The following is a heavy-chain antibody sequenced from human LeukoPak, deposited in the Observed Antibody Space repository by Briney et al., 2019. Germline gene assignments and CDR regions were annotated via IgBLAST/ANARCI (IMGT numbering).Heavy chain of an antibody. D-gene: IGHD2-8*02. V-gene: IGHV4-59*12. Sequence: PSETLSLTCTVSGGSIGSYYWSWIRQPPGKGLEWIGYIYYSGSTNYNPSLKSRVTISVDTSKNQFSLQLNSVTPEDTAVYYCARGTPEICSPWWACYNWFDPWGQGTLVTVSS. CDR1: GGSIGSYY. CDR3: ARGTPEICSPWWACYNWFDP. J-gene: IGHJ5*02. CDR2: IYYSGST.